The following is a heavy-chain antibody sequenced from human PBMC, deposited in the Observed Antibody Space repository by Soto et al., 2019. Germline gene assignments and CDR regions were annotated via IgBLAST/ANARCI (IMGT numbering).Heavy chain of an antibody. J-gene: IGHJ6*02. CDR2: ISYDGSNK. CDR3: ARVPFDLSSGWDYYYYYYYGMDV. CDR1: GFTFSSYA. D-gene: IGHD6-19*01. Sequence: GGSLRLSCAASGFTFSSYAMQWVRQAPGKGLEWVAVISYDGSNKYYADSVKGRFTISRDNSKNTLYLQMNSLRAEDTAVYYCARVPFDLSSGWDYYYYYYYGMDVWGQGTTVTVSS. V-gene: IGHV3-30-3*01.